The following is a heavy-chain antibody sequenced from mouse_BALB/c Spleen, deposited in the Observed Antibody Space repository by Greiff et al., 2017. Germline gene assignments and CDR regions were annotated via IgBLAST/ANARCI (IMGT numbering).Heavy chain of an antibody. J-gene: IGHJ3*01. CDR1: GFAFSSYD. D-gene: IGHD2-1*01. Sequence: EVQLQESGGGLVKPGGSLKLSCAASGFAFSSYDMSWVRQTPEKRLEWVAYISSGGGSTYYPDTVKGRFTISRDNAKNTLYLQMSSLKSEDTAMYYCARQGGNYEGVAYWGQGTLVTVSA. CDR3: ARQGGNYEGVAY. CDR2: ISSGGGST. V-gene: IGHV5-12-1*01.